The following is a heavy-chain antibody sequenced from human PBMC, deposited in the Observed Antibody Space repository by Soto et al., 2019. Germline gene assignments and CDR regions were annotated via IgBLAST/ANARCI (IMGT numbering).Heavy chain of an antibody. CDR2: ISYDGSNK. CDR3: ARDFNYDILTGPGPQLH. V-gene: IGHV3-30-3*01. J-gene: IGHJ4*02. D-gene: IGHD3-9*01. Sequence: QVQLVESGGGVVQPGRSLRLSCAASGFTFSSYAMHWVRQAPGKGLEWVAVISYDGSNKYYADSVKGRFTISRDNSKNTLYLQMNSLRAEDTAVYYCARDFNYDILTGPGPQLHWGQGTLVTVSS. CDR1: GFTFSSYA.